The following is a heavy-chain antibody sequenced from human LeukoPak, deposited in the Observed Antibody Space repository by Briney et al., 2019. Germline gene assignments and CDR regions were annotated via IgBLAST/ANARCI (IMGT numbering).Heavy chain of an antibody. Sequence: SETLSLTCAVYGGSFSGYYWSWIRQPPGEGLEWIGEINHSGSTNYNPSLKSRVTISVDTSKNQFSLKLSSVTAADTAVYYCARTARFGSSSAYWGQGTLVTVSS. D-gene: IGHD6-6*01. CDR1: GGSFSGYY. CDR3: ARTARFGSSSAY. J-gene: IGHJ4*02. V-gene: IGHV4-34*01. CDR2: INHSGST.